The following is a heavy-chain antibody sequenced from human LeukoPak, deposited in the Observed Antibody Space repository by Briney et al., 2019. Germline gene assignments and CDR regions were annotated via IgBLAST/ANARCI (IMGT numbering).Heavy chain of an antibody. CDR2: ISFDGSDT. V-gene: IGHV3-30*04. CDR1: GFTFSSFA. J-gene: IGHJ4*02. Sequence: PGGSLRLSCTASGFTFSSFAMHWVRQAPDKGLEWVAVISFDGSDTYYTDSVKGRFTISRDNSKNTLYLQMNSLRAEDTAVYYCAKDRNLIRFGDSYHFDYWGQGTLVTASS. CDR3: AKDRNLIRFGDSYHFDY. D-gene: IGHD3-16*01.